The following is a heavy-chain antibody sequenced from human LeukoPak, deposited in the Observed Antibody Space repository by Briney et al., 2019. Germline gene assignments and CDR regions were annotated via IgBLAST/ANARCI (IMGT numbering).Heavy chain of an antibody. CDR1: GFTFDGYA. Sequence: QPGGSLRLSCAASGFTFDGYAMHWVRQAPGKGLEWVPGIYWNSGSIDYAGSVKGRFTISRDNAMNSLYLQMNTLRPEDTALYYCAKGTQRGTSGWGYSFDQWGQGTLVTVSS. D-gene: IGHD6-19*01. CDR2: IYWNSGSI. CDR3: AKGTQRGTSGWGYSFDQ. J-gene: IGHJ4*02. V-gene: IGHV3-9*01.